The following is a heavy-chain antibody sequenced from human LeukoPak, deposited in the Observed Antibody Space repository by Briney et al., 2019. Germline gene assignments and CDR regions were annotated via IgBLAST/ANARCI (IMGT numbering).Heavy chain of an antibody. CDR3: ARRAGAYSHPYDY. Sequence: PGGSLRLSCAASGFTFSSYWMSWVRQAPGKGLEWVAYIKQDVTEKYYVDSVKGRFSISRDNAKNSLYLQMNSLRAEDTAVYYCARRAGAYSHPYDYWGQGTLVTVSS. V-gene: IGHV3-7*03. CDR2: IKQDVTEK. CDR1: GFTFSSYW. J-gene: IGHJ4*02. D-gene: IGHD4/OR15-4a*01.